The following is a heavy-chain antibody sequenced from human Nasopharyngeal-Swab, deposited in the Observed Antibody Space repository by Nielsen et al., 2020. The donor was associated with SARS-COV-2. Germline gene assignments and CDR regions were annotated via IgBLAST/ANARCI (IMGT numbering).Heavy chain of an antibody. D-gene: IGHD3-22*01. CDR1: GGSINPYY. V-gene: IGHV4-59*12. Sequence: SETLSLTCTVSGGSINPYYWNWFRQPPGKRLEWIGFINYSGSTNYNPSLKSRVTISLDTSKNQFSVKLSSVTAADTAVYYCARYYDDYYYYYMDVWGKGTTVTVSS. J-gene: IGHJ6*03. CDR3: ARYYDDYYYYYMDV. CDR2: INYSGST.